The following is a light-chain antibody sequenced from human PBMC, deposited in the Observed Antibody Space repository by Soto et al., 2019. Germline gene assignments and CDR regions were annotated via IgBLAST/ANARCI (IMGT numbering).Light chain of an antibody. J-gene: IGKJ4*01. CDR3: QQYGSSPD. V-gene: IGKV3-20*01. CDR1: QSIGDND. CDR2: GAS. Sequence: IVLTQSPGTLSLSPGERGTLSCRASQSIGDNDLAWYQQKPGQAPRLLIYGASTRATCIPDRFSGSGSGTDFTLTISRLDPEAFAVYYCQQYGSSPDFGGGNKVEIK.